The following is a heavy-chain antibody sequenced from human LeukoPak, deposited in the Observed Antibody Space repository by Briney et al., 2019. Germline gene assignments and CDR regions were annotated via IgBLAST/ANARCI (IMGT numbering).Heavy chain of an antibody. D-gene: IGHD3-16*01. Sequence: PGGSLRLSFAASGFTVSSNYMTWVRPAPGKGLEWVSIIYSDGTTYYAHSVKGRFTISRDDSKNTLHLQMNSLRPEDTAVYYCARWGPEPPYTPKYFYYWGQGTLVTVSS. CDR1: GFTVSSNY. J-gene: IGHJ4*02. V-gene: IGHV3-53*01. CDR2: IYSDGTT. CDR3: ARWGPEPPYTPKYFYY.